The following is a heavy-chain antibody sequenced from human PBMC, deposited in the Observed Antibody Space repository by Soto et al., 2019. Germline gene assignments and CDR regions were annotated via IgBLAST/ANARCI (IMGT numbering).Heavy chain of an antibody. CDR1: GGXFSSYA. V-gene: IGHV1-69*13. CDR3: ARDPASQVKDYYGMDV. Sequence: SXKVXXXXSGGXFSSYAISWVRQAPGQGLEWXXXXXXXXXXXXXAXKFQGRVTITADESTSTAYMELSSLRSEDTAVYYCARDPASQVKDYYGMDVWGQGTTVTVSS. D-gene: IGHD4-4*01. CDR2: XXXXXXXX. J-gene: IGHJ6*02.